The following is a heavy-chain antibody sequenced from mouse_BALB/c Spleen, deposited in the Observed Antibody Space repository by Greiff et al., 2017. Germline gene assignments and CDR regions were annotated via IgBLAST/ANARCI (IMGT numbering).Heavy chain of an antibody. Sequence: QVHVKQSGAELAKPGASVKMSCKASGYTFTSYWMHWVKQRPGQGLEWIGYINPSTGYTEYNQKFKDKATLTADKSSSTAYMQLSSLTSEDSAVYYCASSSMVTTFDYWGQGTTLTVSS. D-gene: IGHD2-10*02. CDR1: GYTFTSYW. CDR3: ASSSMVTTFDY. J-gene: IGHJ2*01. CDR2: INPSTGYT. V-gene: IGHV1-7*01.